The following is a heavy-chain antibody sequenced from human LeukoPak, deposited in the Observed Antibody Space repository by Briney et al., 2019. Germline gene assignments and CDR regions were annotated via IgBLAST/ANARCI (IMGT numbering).Heavy chain of an antibody. CDR3: AKKGCSMTSCYINR. Sequence: GGSLRLSCAASGFMFSTYAMSWVRQAPGKGLEWVSSISDSGSTTNYAVSVKGRFSISRDNSENTLYLQMNSLRADDTAVYYCAKKGCSMTSCYINRWGQGTLVTVSS. D-gene: IGHD2-2*02. J-gene: IGHJ5*02. CDR2: ISDSGSTT. V-gene: IGHV3-23*01. CDR1: GFMFSTYA.